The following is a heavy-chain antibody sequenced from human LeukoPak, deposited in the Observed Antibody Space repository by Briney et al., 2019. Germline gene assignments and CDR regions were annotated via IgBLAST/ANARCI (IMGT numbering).Heavy chain of an antibody. CDR2: ISSSGISI. CDR3: ARGWGTYRPFDY. V-gene: IGHV3-11*01. Sequence: GGSLRLSCAASGFTFSDYYMSWLRQAPGEGVEWVSYISSSGISIYYADSVKGRITDSRYNAKNSLYLHMNSLRAEDTAVYFCARGWGTYRPFDYWGQGTLVTVSS. J-gene: IGHJ4*02. CDR1: GFTFSDYY. D-gene: IGHD3-16*02.